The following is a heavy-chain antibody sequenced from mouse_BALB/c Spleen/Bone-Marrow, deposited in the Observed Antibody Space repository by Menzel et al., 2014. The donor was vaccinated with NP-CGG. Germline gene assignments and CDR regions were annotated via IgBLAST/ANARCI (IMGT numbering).Heavy chain of an antibody. CDR1: GYAFSSSW. CDR3: ARFLWGNYREGAMDY. CDR2: IYPGDGDT. D-gene: IGHD2-1*01. J-gene: IGHJ4*01. Sequence: QVQLKDSGPELVKPGASVKISCEASGYAFSSSWMNWVKQRPGQGLEWIGRIYPGDGDTNYNGKLKGKATLTADKSSSTAYMQLSSLTSVDSAVYFCARFLWGNYREGAMDYWGQGTSVTVTS. V-gene: IGHV1-82*01.